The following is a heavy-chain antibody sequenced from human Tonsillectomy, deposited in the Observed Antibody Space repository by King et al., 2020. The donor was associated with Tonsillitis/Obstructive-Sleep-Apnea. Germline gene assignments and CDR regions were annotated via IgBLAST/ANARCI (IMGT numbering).Heavy chain of an antibody. CDR2: IYYSGST. CDR3: ARGFSYYYYYMDV. J-gene: IGHJ6*03. D-gene: IGHD3-3*01. Sequence: VQLQESGPGLVKPSETLSLTCTVSGVSISSYYWSWIRQPPGKGLEWIGYIYYSGSTNYNPSLMSRVTISVNTSKNQFSLKLSSVTAADTAVYYCARGFSYYYYYMDVWGKGTTVTVSS. V-gene: IGHV4-59*01. CDR1: GVSISSYY.